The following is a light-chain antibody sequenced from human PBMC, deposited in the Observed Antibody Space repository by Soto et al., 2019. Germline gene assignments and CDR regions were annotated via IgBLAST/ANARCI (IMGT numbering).Light chain of an antibody. J-gene: IGLJ1*01. CDR3: NSFTTSSTYV. CDR2: DVS. Sequence: QSVLTQPASVPGSPGQSIPISCTGTTGDVGRYNYVSWYQQHPGKAPKLMIYDVSYRPSWVSNRFSGSKSGITASLTISGLQAEDEADYYCNSFTTSSTYVFGTGTKVTVL. V-gene: IGLV2-14*03. CDR1: TGDVGRYNY.